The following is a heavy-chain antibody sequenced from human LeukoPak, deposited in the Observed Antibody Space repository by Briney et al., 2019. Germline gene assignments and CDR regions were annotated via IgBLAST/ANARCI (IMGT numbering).Heavy chain of an antibody. D-gene: IGHD6-13*01. V-gene: IGHV1-69*06. CDR2: IIPIFGTA. J-gene: IGHJ4*02. CDR3: ALQAAGTGS. Sequence: SVKVSCKASGYTFTSYGISWVRQAPGQGLEWKGGIIPIFGTANYAQKFQGRVTITADKSTSTAYMELSSLRSEDTAVYYCALQAAGTGSWGQGTLVTVSS. CDR1: GYTFTSYG.